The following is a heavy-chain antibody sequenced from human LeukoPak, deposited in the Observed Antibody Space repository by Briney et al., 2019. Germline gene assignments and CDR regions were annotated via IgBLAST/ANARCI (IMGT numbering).Heavy chain of an antibody. Sequence: GGSLRLSCAAPGFTFSSYAMHWVRQAPGKGLEWVAVISYDGRDKYYADSVKGRFTISRDNSKNTLYLQMNSLRAEDTAVYSCARPYSSGWYGDFDHWGQGTLVTVSS. D-gene: IGHD6-19*01. CDR2: ISYDGRDK. CDR1: GFTFSSYA. CDR3: ARPYSSGWYGDFDH. J-gene: IGHJ4*02. V-gene: IGHV3-30*04.